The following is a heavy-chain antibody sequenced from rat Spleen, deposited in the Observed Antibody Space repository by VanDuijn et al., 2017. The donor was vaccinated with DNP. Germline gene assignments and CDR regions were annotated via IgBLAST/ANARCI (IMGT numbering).Heavy chain of an antibody. CDR2: ISYEGSST. CDR3: ARPRITTLFDY. J-gene: IGHJ2*01. V-gene: IGHV5-22*01. D-gene: IGHD1-10*01. CDR1: GFTFNKDW. Sequence: EVQLVESGGGLVQPGRSLTLSCVVSGFTFNKDWMTWVRQVPGKGLEWVASISYEGSSTYYGDSVKGRFTISRDNAKSTLYLQMNSLRSEDTATYYCARPRITTLFDYWGQGVMVTVSS.